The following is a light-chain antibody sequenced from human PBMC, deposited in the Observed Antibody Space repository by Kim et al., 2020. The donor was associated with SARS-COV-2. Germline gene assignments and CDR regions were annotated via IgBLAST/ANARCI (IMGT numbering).Light chain of an antibody. CDR2: YDN. J-gene: IGLJ1*01. CDR3: QVWDNSSDHPV. Sequence: APGQTARSTSCGNNLGSKHEHEYQQQPGQAPVLVIYYDNDRPSGIPDRFSGSNSGNTATLTISRVEAGDEADYYCQVWDNSSDHPVFGTGTKVTVL. V-gene: IGLV3-21*04. CDR1: NLGSKH.